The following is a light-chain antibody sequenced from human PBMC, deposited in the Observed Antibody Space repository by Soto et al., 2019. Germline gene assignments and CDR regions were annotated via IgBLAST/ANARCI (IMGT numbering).Light chain of an antibody. CDR2: GAS. CDR1: QSVISNY. Sequence: EIVLTQSPGTLSLSPGERATLSCRASQSVISNYLAWYQQRPGQAPRLLIYGASSRATGILDRFSGSGSGTDFTLTISRLEPEAFTVYYCQQYSSSPQTYGQGTRLEIK. CDR3: QQYSSSPQT. J-gene: IGKJ5*01. V-gene: IGKV3-20*01.